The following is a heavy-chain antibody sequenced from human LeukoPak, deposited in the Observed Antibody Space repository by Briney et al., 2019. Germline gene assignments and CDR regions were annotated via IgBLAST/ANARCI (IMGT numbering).Heavy chain of an antibody. D-gene: IGHD4-17*01. CDR3: ARGGATVTPIDY. J-gene: IGHJ4*02. CDR2: ISSSSSYI. V-gene: IGHV3-21*04. CDR1: GFTFSSYS. Sequence: GGSLRLSCAASGFTFSSYSMNWVRQAPGKGLEWVSSISSSSSYIYYADSVKGRFTISRDNAKNSLYLQMNSLRAEDTAVYYCARGGATVTPIDYWGQGTLVTVSS.